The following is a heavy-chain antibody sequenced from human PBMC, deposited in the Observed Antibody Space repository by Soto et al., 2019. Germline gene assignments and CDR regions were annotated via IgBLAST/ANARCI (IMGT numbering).Heavy chain of an antibody. CDR3: ARGPYCSGGSCYFRHYYMDV. D-gene: IGHD2-15*01. Sequence: PSETLSLTCAVYGGSFSGYYWSWIRQPPGKGLEWIGEINHSGSTNYNPSLKSRVTISVDTSKNQFSLKLSSVTAADTAVYYCARGPYCSGGSCYFRHYYMDVWGKGTTVTVSS. J-gene: IGHJ6*03. V-gene: IGHV4-34*01. CDR2: INHSGST. CDR1: GGSFSGYY.